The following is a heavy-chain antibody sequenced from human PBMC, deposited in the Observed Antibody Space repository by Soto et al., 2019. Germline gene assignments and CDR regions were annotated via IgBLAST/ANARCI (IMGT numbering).Heavy chain of an antibody. J-gene: IGHJ6*02. V-gene: IGHV3-23*01. Sequence: EVQLLESGGGLVQPGGSLRLSCAASGFTFSSYAMSWVRQAPGKGLEWVSAISGSGGSTYYADSVKGRFTISRDNSKNTLYLQMNSLRAEDTAVYYCAIRPMVRGPFDGMDVWAQGTTVTVSS. CDR3: AIRPMVRGPFDGMDV. D-gene: IGHD3-10*01. CDR2: ISGSGGST. CDR1: GFTFSSYA.